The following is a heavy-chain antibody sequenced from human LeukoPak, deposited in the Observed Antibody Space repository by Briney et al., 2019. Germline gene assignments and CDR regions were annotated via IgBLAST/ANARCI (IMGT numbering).Heavy chain of an antibody. D-gene: IGHD3-3*01. CDR2: ISAYNGNT. J-gene: IGHJ5*02. V-gene: IGHV1-18*01. Sequence: ASVKVSCKASGYTFTSYGISWVRQAPGQGLEWMGWISAYNGNTNYAQKLQGRVTMTTDTPTSTAYMELRSLRSDDTAVYYCARDTIFGVVRGNWFDPWGQGTLVTVSS. CDR3: ARDTIFGVVRGNWFDP. CDR1: GYTFTSYG.